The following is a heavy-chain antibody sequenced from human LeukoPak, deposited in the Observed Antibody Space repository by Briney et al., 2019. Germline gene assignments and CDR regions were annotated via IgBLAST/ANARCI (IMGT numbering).Heavy chain of an antibody. CDR1: GGSISSGDYS. D-gene: IGHD1-1*01. V-gene: IGHV4-30-4*08. Sequence: SQTMSLTCTVSGGSISSGDYSWSWIRQPPGKGLEWIGYIYYSGSTYYNPSLKSRVTISVDTSKNQFSLKLSSVTAADTAVYYCARVLTQDRTGTISDATDYWGQGTLVTVSS. CDR3: ARVLTQDRTGTISDATDY. CDR2: IYYSGST. J-gene: IGHJ4*02.